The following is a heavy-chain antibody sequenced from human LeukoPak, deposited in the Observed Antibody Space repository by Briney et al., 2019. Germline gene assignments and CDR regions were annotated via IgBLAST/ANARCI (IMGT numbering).Heavy chain of an antibody. D-gene: IGHD3-16*01. Sequence: SETLSLTCAVYGGSFSGYYWSWIRQPPGKGLEWIGEINHSGSTNYNPSLKSRVTISVDTSKNQSSLKLSSVTAADTAVYYCARQGYYDYVWGSSGSDYWGQGTLVTVSS. CDR1: GGSFSGYY. V-gene: IGHV4-34*01. CDR2: INHSGST. CDR3: ARQGYYDYVWGSSGSDY. J-gene: IGHJ4*02.